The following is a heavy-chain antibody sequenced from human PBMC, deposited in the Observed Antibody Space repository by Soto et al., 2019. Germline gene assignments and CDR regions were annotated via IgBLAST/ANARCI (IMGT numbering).Heavy chain of an antibody. CDR1: GGSISSSSYY. J-gene: IGHJ5*02. Sequence: SETLSLTCTVSGGSISSSSYYWGWIRQPPGKGLEWIGSIYYSGSTYYNPSLKSRVTISVDTSKNQFSLKLSSVTAADTAVYYCARQDIVVVVAARKLNWFDPWGQGTLVTVSS. CDR3: ARQDIVVVVAARKLNWFDP. CDR2: IYYSGST. D-gene: IGHD2-15*01. V-gene: IGHV4-39*01.